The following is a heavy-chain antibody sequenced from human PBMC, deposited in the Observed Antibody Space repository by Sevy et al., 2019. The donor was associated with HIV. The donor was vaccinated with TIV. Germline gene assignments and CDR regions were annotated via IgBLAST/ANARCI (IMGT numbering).Heavy chain of an antibody. Sequence: ASVKVSCKASGYTFTSYGISWVRQAPGQGLEWMGWISAYNGNTNYAQKLQGRVTMATDTSTSTAYMELRSLRSDDTAVYYCARGNGDPRSFGYYYGMDVWGQWTTVTVSS. V-gene: IGHV1-18*01. CDR3: ARGNGDPRSFGYYYGMDV. J-gene: IGHJ6*02. CDR2: ISAYNGNT. D-gene: IGHD4-17*01. CDR1: GYTFTSYG.